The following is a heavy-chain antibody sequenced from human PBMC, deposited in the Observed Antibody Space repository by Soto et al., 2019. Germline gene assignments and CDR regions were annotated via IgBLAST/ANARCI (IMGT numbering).Heavy chain of an antibody. V-gene: IGHV4-31*03. D-gene: IGHD3-22*01. CDR3: ARGIQHDSSGYYYVFDY. Sequence: QVQLQESGPGLVKPSQTLSLTCTVSGGSISSGGYYWSWIRQHPGKGLEWIGYIYYSGSTYYNPSLKSRVTISVDTSKNQFSLKLSSVTAADTAVYYCARGIQHDSSGYYYVFDYWGQGTLVTVSS. CDR2: IYYSGST. CDR1: GGSISSGGYY. J-gene: IGHJ4*02.